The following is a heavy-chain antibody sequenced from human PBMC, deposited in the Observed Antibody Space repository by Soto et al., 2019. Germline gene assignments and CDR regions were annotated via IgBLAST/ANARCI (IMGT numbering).Heavy chain of an antibody. J-gene: IGHJ6*02. CDR3: ARARAGGWYVETYYYYGMDV. V-gene: IGHV4-59*01. CDR2: IYYSGST. Sequence: QVQLQESGPGLVKPSETLSLTCTVSGGSISSYYWSWIRQPPGKGLEWIGYIYYSGSTNYNPSLKSRVTISVDTSKNQFSLKLSSVTAADTAVYYCARARAGGWYVETYYYYGMDVWGQGTTVTVSS. D-gene: IGHD6-19*01. CDR1: GGSISSYY.